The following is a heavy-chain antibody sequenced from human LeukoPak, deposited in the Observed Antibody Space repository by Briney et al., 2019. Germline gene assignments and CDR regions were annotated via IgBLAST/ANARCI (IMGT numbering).Heavy chain of an antibody. CDR2: IYHSGST. Sequence: MSSETLSLTCAVSGGSISSGGYSWSWIRQPPGKGLEWIGYIYHSGSTYYNPSLKSRVTISVDRSKNQFSLKLSSVTAADTAVYYCARRAGYPRRGEVDYWGQGTLVTVSS. J-gene: IGHJ4*02. D-gene: IGHD6-19*01. CDR1: GGSISSGGYS. V-gene: IGHV4-30-2*01. CDR3: ARRAGYPRRGEVDY.